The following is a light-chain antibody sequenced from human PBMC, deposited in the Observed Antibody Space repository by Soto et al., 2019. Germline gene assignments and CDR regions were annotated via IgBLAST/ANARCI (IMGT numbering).Light chain of an antibody. J-gene: IGKJ2*01. V-gene: IGKV1-39*01. CDR1: QSNSSD. CDR2: AAS. CDR3: QQSYSTPYT. Sequence: DIQMTQSPSSLSAAVGDRVTITCRASQSNSSDLNWYQQKPGKAPMLLIYAASSLQSGVPSRFSGSGSGTDFTLTMSSLQPEDFATYYCQQSYSTPYTFGQGTKLEIK.